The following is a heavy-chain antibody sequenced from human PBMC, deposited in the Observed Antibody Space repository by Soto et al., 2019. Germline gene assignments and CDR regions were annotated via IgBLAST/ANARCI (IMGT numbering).Heavy chain of an antibody. CDR3: GPQILWFGELPNFDY. J-gene: IGHJ4*02. Sequence: EVHLLESGGGLVQPGGSLRLSCAASGFTFSNQAMSWVRQAPGKGLEWVSAISGNGGSTYYAESVKGRFTISRDNSKNTLYLQMKSLRAEDTAVYYCGPQILWFGELPNFDYWGQGTLVTVSS. CDR1: GFTFSNQA. CDR2: ISGNGGST. D-gene: IGHD3-10*01. V-gene: IGHV3-23*01.